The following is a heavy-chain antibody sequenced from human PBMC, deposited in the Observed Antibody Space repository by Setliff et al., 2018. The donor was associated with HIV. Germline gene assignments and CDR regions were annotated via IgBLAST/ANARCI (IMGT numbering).Heavy chain of an antibody. J-gene: IGHJ4*02. V-gene: IGHV1-18*01. CDR3: ARSGCCGSSGEPSYFDY. D-gene: IGHD3-22*01. CDR1: GYTFSNYA. Sequence: ASVKVSCKASGYTFSNYAIIWVRQAPGQGLEWMGWISAYNGYTNYAQNPQGRVTMTTDTSTSTAYMELRSLRSDDTAVYYCARSGCCGSSGEPSYFDYWGQGTLVTVSS. CDR2: ISAYNGYT.